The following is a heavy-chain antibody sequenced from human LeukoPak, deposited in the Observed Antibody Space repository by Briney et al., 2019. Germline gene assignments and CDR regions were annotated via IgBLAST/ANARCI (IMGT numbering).Heavy chain of an antibody. V-gene: IGHV3-30*18. D-gene: IGHD3-22*01. Sequence: PGRSLRVSCEASGFTFSSYGMHLVRQAPGKGLEGVAVISYDGSDKYYADSVKGRFTISRDNSKNTLYLQMNSLRAEDTAVYYCAKDRNDSPFYWGQGTLVTVSS. J-gene: IGHJ4*02. CDR2: ISYDGSDK. CDR1: GFTFSSYG. CDR3: AKDRNDSPFY.